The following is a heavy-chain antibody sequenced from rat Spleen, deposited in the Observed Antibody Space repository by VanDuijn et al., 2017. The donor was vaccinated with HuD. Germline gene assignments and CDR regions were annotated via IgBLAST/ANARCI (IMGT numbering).Heavy chain of an antibody. Sequence: QVQLKESGPGLVQPSQTLSLTCTVSGFSLNNYGVIWVRQPPGKGLEWMGGIWGDGSTDYNSALKSRLIISRDTSKSQVFLKMNSLQTEDTAMFFCARDYGSNLGVDYWGQGVMVTVSS. CDR1: GFSLNNYG. CDR2: IWGDGST. D-gene: IGHD1-9*01. CDR3: ARDYGSNLGVDY. V-gene: IGHV2-15*01. J-gene: IGHJ2*01.